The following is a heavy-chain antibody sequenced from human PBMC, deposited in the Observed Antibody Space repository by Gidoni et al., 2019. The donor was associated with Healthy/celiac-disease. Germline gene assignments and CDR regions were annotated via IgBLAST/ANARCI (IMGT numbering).Heavy chain of an antibody. CDR2: IYPGDSDT. Sequence: EVQLVQSGAEVKKPGESLTISCQGSGYSFTSYWIGWVRQMPGKGLEWMGIIYPGDSDTRYSPSFQGQVTISADKSISTAYLQWSSLKASDTAMYYCARPSEGLGYYYGMDVWGQGTTVTVSS. V-gene: IGHV5-51*03. CDR3: ARPSEGLGYYYGMDV. J-gene: IGHJ6*02. CDR1: GYSFTSYW.